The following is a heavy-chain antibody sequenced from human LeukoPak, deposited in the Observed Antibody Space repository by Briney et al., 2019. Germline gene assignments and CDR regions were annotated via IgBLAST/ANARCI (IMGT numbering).Heavy chain of an antibody. V-gene: IGHV4-34*01. Sequence: MTSETLSLTCSVYSGSFSGYYWSWIRQPPGKGLEWIGSIYHSGSTYYNPSLKSRVTISVDTSKNQFSLKLSSVTAADTAVYYCARGVARSSKFHFSYYFDYWGQGTLVTVSS. D-gene: IGHD6-6*01. J-gene: IGHJ4*02. CDR1: SGSFSGYY. CDR2: IYHSGST. CDR3: ARGVARSSKFHFSYYFDY.